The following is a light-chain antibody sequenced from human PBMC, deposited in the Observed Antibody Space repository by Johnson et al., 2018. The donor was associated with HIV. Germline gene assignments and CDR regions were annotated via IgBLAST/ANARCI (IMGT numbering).Light chain of an antibody. J-gene: IGLJ1*01. V-gene: IGLV1-51*02. CDR2: ENN. CDR3: GTWESSLSAGVFV. Sequence: QFVLTQPPSVSATPGQKVTISCSGSSYNIGNNYVSWYQQLPGTAPKLLIYENNKRPSGIPDRFSGSKYGTSATLGITGLQTGAEADYYCGTWESSLSAGVFVFGTGTKVTVL. CDR1: SYNIGNNY.